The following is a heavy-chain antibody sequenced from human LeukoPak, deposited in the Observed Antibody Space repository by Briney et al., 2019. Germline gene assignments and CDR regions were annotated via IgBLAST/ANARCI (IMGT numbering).Heavy chain of an antibody. CDR1: GGTFSSYA. Sequence: ASVKVSCKASGGTFSSYAISRVRQAPGQGLEWMGRIIPILGIANYAQKFQGRVTITADKSTSTAYMELSSLRSEDAAVYYCAGEESDKNDYGARGTFDYWGQGTLVTVSS. CDR3: AGEESDKNDYGARGTFDY. V-gene: IGHV1-69*04. CDR2: IIPILGIA. D-gene: IGHD4-17*01. J-gene: IGHJ4*02.